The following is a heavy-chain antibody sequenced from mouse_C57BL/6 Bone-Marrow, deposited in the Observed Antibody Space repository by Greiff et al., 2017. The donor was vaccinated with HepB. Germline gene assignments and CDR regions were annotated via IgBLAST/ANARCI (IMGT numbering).Heavy chain of an antibody. CDR2: INPNYGTT. Sequence: EVHLVESGPELVKPGASVKISCKASGYSFTDYNMNWVKQSNGKSLEWIGVINPNYGTTSYNQKFKGKATLTVDQSSSTAYMQLNSLTSEDSAVYYCARSRGISSNPTAWFAYWGQGTLVTVSA. CDR3: ARSRGISSNPTAWFAY. D-gene: IGHD2-5*01. CDR1: GYSFTDYN. V-gene: IGHV1-39*01. J-gene: IGHJ3*01.